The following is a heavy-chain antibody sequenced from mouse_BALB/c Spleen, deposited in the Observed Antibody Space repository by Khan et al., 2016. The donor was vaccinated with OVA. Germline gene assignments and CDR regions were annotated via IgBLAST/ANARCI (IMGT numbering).Heavy chain of an antibody. J-gene: IGHJ2*01. CDR2: ISYSDVT. Sequence: EVQLQESGPGLVKPSQSLSLTCTVTGYSITSGYAWNWIRQFPGNKLEWMGYISYSDVTNYNPSLKSRISITRDTSKNQFFLQLNSVTTEDTATYYCARGNYYGYDVDYWGQGTTLTVSS. D-gene: IGHD1-2*01. CDR1: GYSITSGYA. CDR3: ARGNYYGYDVDY. V-gene: IGHV3-2*02.